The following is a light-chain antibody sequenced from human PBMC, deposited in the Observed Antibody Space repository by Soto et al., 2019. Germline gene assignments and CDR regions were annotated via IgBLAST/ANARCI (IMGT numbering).Light chain of an antibody. Sequence: DIQMTQSPSSLSASAGDRVTITCRATQVLHNYLAWYQQKPGEAPKLLIAGAPTLQSGVPSRFGGRGSGTDFTLTINSLQPEDVATYYCQQYSTAPFTFGGGTNVEIK. CDR1: QVLHNY. CDR2: GAP. J-gene: IGKJ4*01. V-gene: IGKV1-27*01. CDR3: QQYSTAPFT.